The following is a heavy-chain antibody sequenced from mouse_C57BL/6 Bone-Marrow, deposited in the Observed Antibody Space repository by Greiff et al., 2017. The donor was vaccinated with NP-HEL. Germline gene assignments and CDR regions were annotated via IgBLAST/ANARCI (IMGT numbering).Heavy chain of an antibody. V-gene: IGHV5-6*01. CDR3: ARREDYYAGYSLY. J-gene: IGHJ3*01. D-gene: IGHD2-3*01. Sequence: EVQVVESGGDLVKPGGSLKLSCAASGFTFSSYGMSWVRQTPDKRLEWVATISSGGSSTYYPDSVKGRFTFSRDNAKNTPYLQMRMLKSEDTAVYYCARREDYYAGYSLYWGQGTLVTVSA. CDR1: GFTFSSYG. CDR2: ISSGGSST.